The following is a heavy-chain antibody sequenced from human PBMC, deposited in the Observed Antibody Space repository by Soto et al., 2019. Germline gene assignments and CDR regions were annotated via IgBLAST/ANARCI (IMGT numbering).Heavy chain of an antibody. CDR2: IRNKANSYTT. CDR1: GFTFSDHY. CDR3: ANDSGKGAYFDS. J-gene: IGHJ4*01. V-gene: IGHV3-72*01. D-gene: IGHD1-26*01. Sequence: EVQLVESGGGLVQPGGSQRLSCAASGFTFSDHYMDWVRQAPGKGLEWVGRIRNKANSYTTDYAESVKGRFTISRDDSKDSLYRKMNSLKTQDTAIFYCANDSGKGAYFDSWGHGTLATFSS.